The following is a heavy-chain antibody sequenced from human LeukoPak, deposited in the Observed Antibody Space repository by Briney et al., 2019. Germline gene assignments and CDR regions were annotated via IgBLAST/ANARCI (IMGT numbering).Heavy chain of an antibody. J-gene: IGHJ4*02. Sequence: SETLSLTCTVSGGSISSYYWSWIRQPAGKGLEWIGRIYTSGSTNYNPPLKSRVTMSVDTYKNQFSLKLSSVTAADTAVYYCAREGYYGSGRCSDYWGQGTLVTVSS. CDR2: IYTSGST. V-gene: IGHV4-4*07. CDR3: AREGYYGSGRCSDY. CDR1: GGSISSYY. D-gene: IGHD3-10*01.